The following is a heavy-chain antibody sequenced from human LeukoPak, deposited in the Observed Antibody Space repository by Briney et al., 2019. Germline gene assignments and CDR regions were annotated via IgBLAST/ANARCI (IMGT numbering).Heavy chain of an antibody. J-gene: IGHJ4*02. CDR3: ARLHDSAFMNYFDY. CDR1: GGSFSGYY. CDR2: INHSGST. Sequence: SETLSLTCAVYGGSFSGYYWSWIRQPPGKGLEWIGEINHSGSTNYNPSLKSRVTISVDTSKNQFSLKLSSVTAADTAVYYCARLHDSAFMNYFDYWGQGTLVTVSS. V-gene: IGHV4-34*01. D-gene: IGHD3-16*01.